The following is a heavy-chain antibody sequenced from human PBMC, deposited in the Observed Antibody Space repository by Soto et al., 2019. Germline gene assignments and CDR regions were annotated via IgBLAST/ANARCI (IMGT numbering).Heavy chain of an antibody. J-gene: IGHJ4*02. CDR1: GYTFTSYS. V-gene: IGHV1-2*02. CDR2: INPNSGGT. CDR3: ARASFLYYHDSSGYTY. D-gene: IGHD3-22*01. Sequence: ASVKVSCKASGYTFTSYSISWVRQAPGQGLEWMGWINPNSGGTNYAQKFQGRVTMTRDTSISTAYMELSRLRSDDTAVYYCARASFLYYHDSSGYTYWGQGTLVTVSS.